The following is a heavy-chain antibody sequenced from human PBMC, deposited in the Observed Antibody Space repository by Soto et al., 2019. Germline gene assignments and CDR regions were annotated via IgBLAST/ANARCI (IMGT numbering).Heavy chain of an antibody. CDR2: ISSSSSTI. CDR3: ARDSDDSSGYYLLGVYYFDY. Sequence: GGSLRLSCAASEFTFSSYAMNWVRQAPGKGLEWVSFISSSSSTIYYAYSVKGRFTISRYNAKNSLYLQMNSLRAEDTAVYYCARDSDDSSGYYLLGVYYFDYWGQGTLVTVSS. V-gene: IGHV3-48*01. D-gene: IGHD3-22*01. CDR1: EFTFSSYA. J-gene: IGHJ4*02.